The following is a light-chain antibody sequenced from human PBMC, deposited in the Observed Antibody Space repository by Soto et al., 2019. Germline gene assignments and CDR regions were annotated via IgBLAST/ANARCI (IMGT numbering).Light chain of an antibody. CDR2: GAS. CDR1: QSVSSSY. J-gene: IGKJ5*01. CDR3: QQYNNWPLT. Sequence: EIVMTQSPATLSVSPGERATLSCRASQSVSSSYLAWYQQKPGQAPRLLIYGASSRATGIPARFSGSGSGTDFTLTISSLQSEDFAVYYCQQYNNWPLTFGQGTRLEIK. V-gene: IGKV3D-15*01.